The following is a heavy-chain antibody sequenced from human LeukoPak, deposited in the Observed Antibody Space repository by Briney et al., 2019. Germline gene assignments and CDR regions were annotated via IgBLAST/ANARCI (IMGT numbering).Heavy chain of an antibody. D-gene: IGHD2-15*01. CDR2: IKQDGSQK. CDR3: ARLYCSGASCYANLDY. V-gene: IGHV3-7*04. J-gene: IGHJ4*02. CDR1: EFIVSSNY. Sequence: QPGGSLRLSCAASEFIVSSNYMSWVRQAPGKGLEWVANIKQDGSQKYYVDSVRGRFTISRDNAENSLYLQMNSLRAEDTAVYYCARLYCSGASCYANLDYWGQGTLVAVSS.